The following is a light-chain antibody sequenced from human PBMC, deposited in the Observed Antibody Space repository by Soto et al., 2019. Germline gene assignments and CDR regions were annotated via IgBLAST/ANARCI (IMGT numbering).Light chain of an antibody. J-gene: IGLJ2*01. CDR2: LDSDGSH. V-gene: IGLV4-69*01. CDR3: QTWGTGIHVV. CDR1: SGHSSYA. Sequence: QSVLTQSTSASASMGSSVKLTCTLSSGHSSYAIAWHQQQPEKGPRYLMKLDSDGSHTKGDAIPDRFSGSSSGAERYLTISSLQSEDEADYYCQTWGTGIHVVFGGGTKVTV.